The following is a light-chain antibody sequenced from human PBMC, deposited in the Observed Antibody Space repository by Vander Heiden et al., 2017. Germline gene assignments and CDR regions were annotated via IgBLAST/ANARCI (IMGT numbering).Light chain of an antibody. J-gene: IGKJ4*01. V-gene: IGKV1-33*01. CDR1: QDISNY. CDR2: DAS. CDR3: QEEDNLPNT. Sequence: DIQMTQSPSSLSASVGDRVTITCQASQDISNYLNWYQQKPGKAPKLLIYDASNLETGVPSRFSGSGSGTDFTFSIRILHPEDVATYYCQEEDNLPNTFGGGTKVDIK.